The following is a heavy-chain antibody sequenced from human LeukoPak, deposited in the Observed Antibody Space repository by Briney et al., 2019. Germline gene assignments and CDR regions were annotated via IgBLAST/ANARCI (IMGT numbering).Heavy chain of an antibody. Sequence: GGSLRLSCAASGFSFSDYYMSWIRQAPGKGLERVSFISSSGSSIYYADSVKGRFTISRDNAKNSLYLQMSSLRVEDTAVYYCARGRESMDPGTVWGQGTTVTVSS. CDR3: ARGRESMDPGTV. CDR2: ISSSGSSI. V-gene: IGHV3-11*01. J-gene: IGHJ6*02. CDR1: GFSFSDYY. D-gene: IGHD2/OR15-2a*01.